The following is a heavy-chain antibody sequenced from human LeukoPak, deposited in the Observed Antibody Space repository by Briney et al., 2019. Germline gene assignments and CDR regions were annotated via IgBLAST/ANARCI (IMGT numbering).Heavy chain of an antibody. Sequence: GGSLRLSCAASGFTFDDYGMSWVRQAPGKGLEWVSGINWNGGSTGYADSVKGRFTISRDNSKNTLYLQMNSLRAEDTAVYYCAKDLRSSCFSWGQGTLVTVSS. D-gene: IGHD6-13*01. V-gene: IGHV3-20*04. CDR2: INWNGGST. CDR3: AKDLRSSCFS. CDR1: GFTFDDYG. J-gene: IGHJ4*02.